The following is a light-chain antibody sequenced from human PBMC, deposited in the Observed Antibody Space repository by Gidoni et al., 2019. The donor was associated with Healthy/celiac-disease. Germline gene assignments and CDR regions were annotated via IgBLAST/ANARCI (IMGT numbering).Light chain of an antibody. Sequence: SYELTPPPSVSVSPGQTARITCAGDALPKQYAYWYQQKPGQAPVLVIYKDSDRPSGLPERFSGSSSGTTVTLTISGVQAEDEADYYCQSADSSGTVVFGGGTKLTV. V-gene: IGLV3-25*02. CDR2: KDS. CDR3: QSADSSGTVV. CDR1: ALPKQY. J-gene: IGLJ2*01.